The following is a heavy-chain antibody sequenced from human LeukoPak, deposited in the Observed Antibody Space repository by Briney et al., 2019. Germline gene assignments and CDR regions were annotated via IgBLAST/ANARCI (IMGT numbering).Heavy chain of an antibody. Sequence: GGSLRLSCAASGFTFSSYDMNWVRQAPGKGLEWVSAISATGSTTYYADSVEGRFTISRDNAKNSLYLQMNSLRDEDTAVYYCARGQKVGGAEYYYYMDVWGKGTRVTIPS. V-gene: IGHV3-48*03. CDR2: ISATGSTT. CDR1: GFTFSSYD. CDR3: ARGQKVGGAEYYYYMDV. D-gene: IGHD1-26*01. J-gene: IGHJ6*03.